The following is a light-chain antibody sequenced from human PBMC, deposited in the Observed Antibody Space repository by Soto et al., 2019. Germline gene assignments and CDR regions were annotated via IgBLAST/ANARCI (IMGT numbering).Light chain of an antibody. Sequence: DIQVTQSPSTLSASVGDRVTITCRASQSISTWLAWFQQKPGRAPKVLISKASTLESGVPSRFSGDGSGTEFTLTISSLQTDDLATYYCQQFAAGSPWTFGQGTKVELK. J-gene: IGKJ1*01. V-gene: IGKV1-5*03. CDR3: QQFAAGSPWT. CDR2: KAS. CDR1: QSISTW.